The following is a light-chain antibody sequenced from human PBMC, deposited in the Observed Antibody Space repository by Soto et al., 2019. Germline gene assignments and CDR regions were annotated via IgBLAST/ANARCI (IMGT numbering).Light chain of an antibody. Sequence: DVVMTQSPLSLPVTLGQPASISCRSSQSLIHSDGNTYLNWFQHRPGQSPRRLIYKVSDRDSGVPDRFSGSGSGTDFTLKISRVEAEDVGVYYCMQGTHWPWTFGQGTEVEIK. CDR1: QSLIHSDGNTY. V-gene: IGKV2-30*02. J-gene: IGKJ1*01. CDR3: MQGTHWPWT. CDR2: KVS.